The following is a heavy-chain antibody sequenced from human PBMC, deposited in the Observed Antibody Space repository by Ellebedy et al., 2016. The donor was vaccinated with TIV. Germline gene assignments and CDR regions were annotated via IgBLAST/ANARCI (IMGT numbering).Heavy chain of an antibody. D-gene: IGHD3-10*01. CDR2: VFWDGEN. CDR3: AYTQGRSWDY. V-gene: IGHV2-5*05. CDR1: GFSLTTFGVG. J-gene: IGHJ4*02. Sequence: SGPTLVKPTPTLTLTCTFSGFSLTTFGVGVGWIRQPPGKALEWLATVFWDGENRYGPSLKTRITITRDNSKNQVVLTMANTDPVDTATYFCAYTQGRSWDYWGQGTLVAVTS.